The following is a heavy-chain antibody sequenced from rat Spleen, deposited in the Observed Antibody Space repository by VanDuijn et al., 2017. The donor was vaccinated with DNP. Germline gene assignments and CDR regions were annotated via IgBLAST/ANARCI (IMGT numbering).Heavy chain of an antibody. V-gene: IGHV5-31*01. CDR1: GFKFNNYW. CDR3: TRVRGYYFDY. Sequence: EVQLVESGGGPVQPGRSLKLSCVASGFKFNNYWMTWIRQAPGKGLEWVATITNPGGNTYYSDSVKGRFTISRENAKSTLYLQMNSLRSEDTATYYCTRVRGYYFDYWGQGVMV. CDR2: ITNPGGNT. J-gene: IGHJ2*01. D-gene: IGHD4-1*01.